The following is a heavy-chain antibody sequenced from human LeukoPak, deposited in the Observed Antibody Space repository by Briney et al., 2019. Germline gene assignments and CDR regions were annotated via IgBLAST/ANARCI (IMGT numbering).Heavy chain of an antibody. V-gene: IGHV3-30*18. D-gene: IGHD6-19*01. Sequence: GGSLRLSCAASGFTFSSYGMHWVRQAPGKGLEWVAVISYDGSNIYYADSVKGRFTISRDNSKNTLYLQMNSLRAEDTAVYYCAKRAVAGLTDYWGQGTLVTVSS. CDR1: GFTFSSYG. J-gene: IGHJ4*02. CDR2: ISYDGSNI. CDR3: AKRAVAGLTDY.